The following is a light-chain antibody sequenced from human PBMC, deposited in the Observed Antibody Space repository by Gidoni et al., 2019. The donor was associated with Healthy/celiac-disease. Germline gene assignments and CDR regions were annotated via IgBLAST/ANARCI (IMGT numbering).Light chain of an antibody. J-gene: IGKJ4*01. CDR1: QCVRSN. Sequence: IAMTQSPATLSVSPGERATLSCRASQCVRSNLAWYQQKTGQAPRLLIDGASTRATGIPSRFSGSGSVTEFTLTISSLQSEYFAVYYCQQYNNWLTFXGXTKVEIK. CDR2: GAS. V-gene: IGKV3-15*01. CDR3: QQYNNWLT.